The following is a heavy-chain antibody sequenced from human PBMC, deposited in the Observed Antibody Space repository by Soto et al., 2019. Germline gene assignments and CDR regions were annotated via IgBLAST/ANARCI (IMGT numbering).Heavy chain of an antibody. J-gene: IGHJ4*02. Sequence: GASVKVSCKASGYTFTSYGISWVRQAPGQGLEWMGWISAYNGNTNYAQKLQGRVTMTTDTSTSTAYMELRSLRSDDTAVYYCAIDLYYDILTGYGTFDYWGQGTLVTVSS. V-gene: IGHV1-18*01. CDR2: ISAYNGNT. CDR1: GYTFTSYG. D-gene: IGHD3-9*01. CDR3: AIDLYYDILTGYGTFDY.